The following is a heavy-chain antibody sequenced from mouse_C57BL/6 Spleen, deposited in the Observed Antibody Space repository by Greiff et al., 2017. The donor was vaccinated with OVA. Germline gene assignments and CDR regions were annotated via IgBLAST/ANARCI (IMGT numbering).Heavy chain of an antibody. D-gene: IGHD2-5*01. CDR2: IYPGDGNT. CDR3: ASFYSNYPYYFDY. Sequence: VQLQESGAELVRPGASVKLSCKASGYNFTDYYINWVKQRPGQGLEWIARIYPGDGNTYYTSKFTGKATLTAEKSSSTAYRQLSSLTSEDSAVYFGASFYSNYPYYFDYWGQGTTLTVSS. J-gene: IGHJ2*01. CDR1: GYNFTDYY. V-gene: IGHV1-76*01.